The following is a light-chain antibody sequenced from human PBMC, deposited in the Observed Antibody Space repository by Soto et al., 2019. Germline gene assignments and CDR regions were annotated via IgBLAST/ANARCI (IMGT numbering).Light chain of an antibody. CDR3: CSYAGSHTPWV. Sequence: QSALTQPRSVSGSPGQSVTISCTGTSSDVGGYNYVSWYQQHPGKAPKLMIYDVNKWPSGVPDRFSGSKSGNTASLTISGLQAEDEADYHCCSYAGSHTPWVFRGGTKLTVL. V-gene: IGLV2-11*01. CDR1: SSDVGGYNY. CDR2: DVN. J-gene: IGLJ3*02.